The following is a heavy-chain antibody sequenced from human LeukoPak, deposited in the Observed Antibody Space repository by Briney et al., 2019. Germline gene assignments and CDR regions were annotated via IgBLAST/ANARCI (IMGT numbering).Heavy chain of an antibody. Sequence: GASVKVSCKASGYTFTSHYMHWVRQAPGRGLEWMGWINPNSGGTNYAQKFQGRVTMTRDTSISTAYMELSRLRSDDTAVYYCARDLSLDYMDVWGKGTTVTVSS. CDR3: ARDLSLDYMDV. CDR1: GYTFTSHY. V-gene: IGHV1-2*02. CDR2: INPNSGGT. J-gene: IGHJ6*03.